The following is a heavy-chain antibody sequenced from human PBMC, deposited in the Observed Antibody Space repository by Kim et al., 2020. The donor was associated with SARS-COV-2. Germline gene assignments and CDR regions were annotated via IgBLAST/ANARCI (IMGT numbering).Heavy chain of an antibody. V-gene: IGHV3-66*01. J-gene: IGHJ4*02. CDR3: ARGGYDFWSGYPYYFDY. D-gene: IGHD3-3*01. Sequence: VKGRFTISGDNAKNTLYLQMNSRRAEDTAVYYCARGGYDFWSGYPYYFDYWGQGTLVTVSS.